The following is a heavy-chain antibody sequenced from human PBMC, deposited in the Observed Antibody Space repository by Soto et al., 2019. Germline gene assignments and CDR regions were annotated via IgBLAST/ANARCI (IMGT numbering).Heavy chain of an antibody. D-gene: IGHD4-17*01. CDR1: GGTFISYA. V-gene: IGHV1-69*01. J-gene: IGHJ6*02. Sequence: QVQLVQSGAEVKKPGSSVKVSCKASGGTFISYAISWVRQAPGQGLEWMGGIIPIFGTANYAQKFQGRVTITADESTSTDYMELSSLRSEDTAVYYWARGEGVYAVNPKGGMDVLGQGTTVTVSS. CDR3: ARGEGVYAVNPKGGMDV. CDR2: IIPIFGTA.